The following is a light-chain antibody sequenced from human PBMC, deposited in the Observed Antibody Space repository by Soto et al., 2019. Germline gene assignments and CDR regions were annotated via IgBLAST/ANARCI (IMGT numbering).Light chain of an antibody. CDR3: SSFTRSNSGV. Sequence: QSVLTQPASVSGSRGQSITISCTGTSSDVGAYNFVSWFQHHPGKAPKVMIFEVTNRPSGVSNRFSGSKSGTTASLTISGLQAEDEADYYCSSFTRSNSGVFGGGTQLTVL. CDR1: SSDVGAYNF. J-gene: IGLJ7*01. CDR2: EVT. V-gene: IGLV2-14*01.